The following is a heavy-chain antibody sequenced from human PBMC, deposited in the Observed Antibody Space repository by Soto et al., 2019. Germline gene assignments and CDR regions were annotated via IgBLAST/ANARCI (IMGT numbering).Heavy chain of an antibody. V-gene: IGHV3-7*01. J-gene: IGHJ4*02. D-gene: IGHD2-15*01. CDR3: ARDLGYCSGGSCRLYYFDY. CDR2: IKQDGSEK. Sequence: GGSLRLSCAASGFTFSSYWMSWVRQAPGKGLEWVANIKQDGSEKYYVDSVKGRFTISRDNAKNSLYLQMNSLRAEDTAVYYCARDLGYCSGGSCRLYYFDYWGQGTLVTVSS. CDR1: GFTFSSYW.